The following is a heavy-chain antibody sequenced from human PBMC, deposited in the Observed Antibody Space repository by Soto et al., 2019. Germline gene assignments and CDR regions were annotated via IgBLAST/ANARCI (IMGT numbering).Heavy chain of an antibody. CDR1: GGSISSGDYY. Sequence: QVQLQESGPGLVKPSQTLSLTCTVSGGSISSGDYYWSWIRQPPGKGLEWIGYIYYSGSTYYNPSLQSRVPISVDTSKNQFSLKLSSVTAAATAVYYCARDGPHYDSSGYSTDHFDYWGQGTLVTVSS. CDR3: ARDGPHYDSSGYSTDHFDY. V-gene: IGHV4-30-4*01. J-gene: IGHJ4*02. CDR2: IYYSGST. D-gene: IGHD3-22*01.